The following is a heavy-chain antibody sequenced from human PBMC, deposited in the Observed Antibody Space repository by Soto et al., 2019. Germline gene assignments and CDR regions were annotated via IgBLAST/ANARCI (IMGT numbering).Heavy chain of an antibody. CDR1: GLTFSGYG. CDR3: VTRSRGLQSSPPRLDS. Sequence: EVQLLESGGGLVQPGGSLRLSCAASGLTFSGYGMSWVRQAPGTGLEGVSAISGSGSSTYYADSVKGRFTISRDDSKNIRFLQMNSLRAEDTAVYYCVTRSRGLQSSPPRLDSWGQGTLVTVSS. CDR2: ISGSGSST. J-gene: IGHJ4*02. D-gene: IGHD4-4*01. V-gene: IGHV3-23*01.